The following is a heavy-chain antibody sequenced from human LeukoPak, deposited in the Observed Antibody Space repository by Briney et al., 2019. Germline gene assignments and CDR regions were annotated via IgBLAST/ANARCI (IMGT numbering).Heavy chain of an antibody. CDR3: AREGGPYRPLDY. V-gene: IGHV4-39*07. CDR2: IYYTGST. Sequence: PSETLSLTCTVSGGFISSSSYYWGWIRQPPGKGLEWIGSIYYTGSTNYNPSLRGRVTISLDTSKNQFSLTLSSVTAADTAVYYCAREGGPYRPLDYSGQGTLVTVSS. J-gene: IGHJ4*02. CDR1: GGFISSSSYY.